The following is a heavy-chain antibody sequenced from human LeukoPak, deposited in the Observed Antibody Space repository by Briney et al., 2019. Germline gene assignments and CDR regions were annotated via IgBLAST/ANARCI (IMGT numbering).Heavy chain of an antibody. Sequence: GGSLRLSCAASGFTVSSNYMSWVRQAPGKGLEWVSVIYSGGSTYYADSVKGRFTISRDNSKNTLYLQMNSLRSEDTAVYYCAAEPQLLGMDVWGQGTTVTVSS. CDR1: GFTVSSNY. CDR2: IYSGGST. CDR3: AAEPQLLGMDV. V-gene: IGHV3-53*01. D-gene: IGHD2-2*01. J-gene: IGHJ6*02.